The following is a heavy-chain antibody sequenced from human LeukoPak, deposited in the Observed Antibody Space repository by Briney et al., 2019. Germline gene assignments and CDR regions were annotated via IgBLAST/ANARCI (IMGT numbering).Heavy chain of an antibody. CDR2: KYYSGST. V-gene: IGHV4-61*01. Sequence: SETLSLTCAVSGVSINTCCYYWTWIRQPPGKGLEWIGYKYYSGSTRYNSSLRSRLTISLDTSKNQFSLRLTSVTAADTAVYYCARGRSYGFDFDSWGQGTLVIASS. D-gene: IGHD3-16*01. J-gene: IGHJ4*02. CDR3: ARGRSYGFDFDS. CDR1: GVSINTCCYY.